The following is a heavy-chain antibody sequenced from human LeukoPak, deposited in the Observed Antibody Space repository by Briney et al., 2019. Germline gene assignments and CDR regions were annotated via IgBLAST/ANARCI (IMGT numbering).Heavy chain of an antibody. V-gene: IGHV3-7*03. CDR1: GFTFSSYC. CDR2: IKQDGSEK. J-gene: IGHJ4*02. Sequence: GGSLRLSCAASGFTFSSYCMSWVRQAPGKGLEWVANIKQDGSEKYYVDSVKGRFTISRDNAKNSLYLQMNSLRAEDTAVYYCARIPIHGSGSFDYWGQGTLVTVSS. CDR3: ARIPIHGSGSFDY. D-gene: IGHD3-10*01.